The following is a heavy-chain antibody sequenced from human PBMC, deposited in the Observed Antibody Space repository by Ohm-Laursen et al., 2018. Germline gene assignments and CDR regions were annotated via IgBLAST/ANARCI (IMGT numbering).Heavy chain of an antibody. D-gene: IGHD6-19*01. CDR3: ARGFSGWWGRIDY. J-gene: IGHJ4*02. V-gene: IGHV4-34*01. CDR2: INHSRST. CDR1: GGSFSGYY. Sequence: TLSLTCAVYGGSFSGYYRNWIRQPPGKGLEWIGEINHSRSTKYNSSFKSRVTISVDTSKNQFSLKLSSVTAADTAVYYCARGFSGWWGRIDYWGQGILVTVSS.